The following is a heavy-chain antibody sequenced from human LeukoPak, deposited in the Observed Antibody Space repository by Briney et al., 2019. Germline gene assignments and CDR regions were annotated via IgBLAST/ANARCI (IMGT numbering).Heavy chain of an antibody. CDR2: IYYSGST. CDR1: GGSISSYY. Sequence: SETLSLTCTVSGGSISSYYWSWIRQPQGKGLEWIGYIYYSGSTNYNPSLKSRVTISVDTSKNQFSLKLSSVTAADTAVYYCARGIRGYSYYYYYGMDVWGQGTTVTVSS. J-gene: IGHJ6*02. D-gene: IGHD5-18*01. V-gene: IGHV4-59*08. CDR3: ARGIRGYSYYYYYGMDV.